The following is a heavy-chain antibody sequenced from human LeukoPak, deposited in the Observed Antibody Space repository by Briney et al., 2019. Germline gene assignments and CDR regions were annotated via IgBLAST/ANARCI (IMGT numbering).Heavy chain of an antibody. CDR1: GDSVSSNSAG. J-gene: IGHJ4*02. CDR3: ARVVRKTFDY. D-gene: IGHD1-26*01. CDR2: TYYRSKWYN. Sequence: SQTLSLTCAISGDSVSSNSAGWNWIRQSPSRGLEWLGRTYYRSKWYNDYAESVKSRISINPDTSKNQFSLHLNSVTPEDTAVYYCARVVRKTFDYWGQGTLVTVSS. V-gene: IGHV6-1*01.